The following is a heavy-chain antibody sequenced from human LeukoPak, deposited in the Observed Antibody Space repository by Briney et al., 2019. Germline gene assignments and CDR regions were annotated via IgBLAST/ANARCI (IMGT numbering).Heavy chain of an antibody. V-gene: IGHV1-69*13. D-gene: IGHD3-22*01. CDR2: IIPIFGTA. J-gene: IGHJ6*02. CDR3: ARGPARTYYYDSSGYYGMDV. Sequence: ASVKVSCKASGGTFSSYAISWVRQAPGQGLEWMGGIIPIFGTANYAQKFQGRVTITADESTSTAYMELSSLRSEDTAVYYCARGPARTYYYDSSGYYGMDVWGQGTTVTVSS. CDR1: GGTFSSYA.